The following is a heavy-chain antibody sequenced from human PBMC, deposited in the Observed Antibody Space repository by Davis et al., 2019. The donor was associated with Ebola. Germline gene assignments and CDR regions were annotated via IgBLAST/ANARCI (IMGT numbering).Heavy chain of an antibody. D-gene: IGHD3-3*01. CDR2: IWHDGSYK. J-gene: IGHJ6*04. CDR1: GFTFSSHG. V-gene: IGHV3-33*08. CDR3: ARSGLSFGVVKYHYGMDV. Sequence: GESLKISCAASGFTFSSHGMHWVRQAPGKGLEWVAVIWHDGSYKYYPDSLKGRFTISRDNSKNTVYLEMNSLRAEDTAVYYCARSGLSFGVVKYHYGMDVWGKGTTVTVSS.